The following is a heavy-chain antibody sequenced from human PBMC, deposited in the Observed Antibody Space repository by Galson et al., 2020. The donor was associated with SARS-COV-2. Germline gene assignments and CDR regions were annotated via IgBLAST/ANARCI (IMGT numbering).Heavy chain of an antibody. CDR1: VGSISSSSYY. D-gene: IGHD2-8*01. Sequence: SETLSLTCTVSVGSISSSSYYCGCIRQPPGKGLEWIVSIYYSGTTYYNPSLKSRVTISVDTSKNQFSLKLSSVTAADTAVYYCARHPALRCSNGICYSPGLNYYYYMDVWGKGTTVTVSS. CDR2: IYYSGTT. V-gene: IGHV4-39*01. J-gene: IGHJ6*03. CDR3: ARHPALRCSNGICYSPGLNYYYYMDV.